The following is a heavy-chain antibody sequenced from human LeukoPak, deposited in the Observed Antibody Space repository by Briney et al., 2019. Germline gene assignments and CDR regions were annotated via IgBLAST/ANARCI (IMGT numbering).Heavy chain of an antibody. J-gene: IGHJ6*03. V-gene: IGHV1-46*01. CDR1: GYTFTSYY. CDR3: ARARVGGLDYYGSGRGYYYYYMDV. CDR2: INPSGGSS. D-gene: IGHD3-10*01. Sequence: ASVKVSCKASGYTFTSYYMHWVRQAPGQGLEWMGIINPSGGSSSYAQKFQGRVTMTRDTSTSTVYMELSSLRSEDTAVYYCARARVGGLDYYGSGRGYYYYYMDVWGKGTTVTVSS.